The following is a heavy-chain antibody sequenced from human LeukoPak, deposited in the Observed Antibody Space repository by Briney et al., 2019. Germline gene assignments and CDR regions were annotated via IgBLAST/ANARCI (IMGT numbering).Heavy chain of an antibody. D-gene: IGHD1-14*01. CDR2: FDPEDGET. V-gene: IGHV1-24*01. CDR3: ATVSEARYYCYGMDV. Sequence: VASVKVSCKVSGYTLTELSMHWVRQAPGKGLEWMGGFDPEDGETIYALKFQGRVTMTQDTSTDTAYMELSSLRSEDTAVYYCATVSEARYYCYGMDVWGQGTTVTVSS. J-gene: IGHJ6*02. CDR1: GYTLTELS.